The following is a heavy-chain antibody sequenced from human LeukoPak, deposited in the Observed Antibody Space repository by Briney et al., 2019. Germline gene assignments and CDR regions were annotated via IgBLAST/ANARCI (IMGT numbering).Heavy chain of an antibody. V-gene: IGHV3-21*01. CDR2: ISSSSSYI. J-gene: IGHJ4*02. CDR1: GFTFSSYS. Sequence: GGSLRLSCAASGFTFSSYSMIWVRQAPGKGLEWVSSISSSSSYIYYADSVKGRFTISRDNAKNSLYLQMNSLRAEDTAVYYCARDRTAVAGLFDYWGQGTLVTVSS. D-gene: IGHD6-19*01. CDR3: ARDRTAVAGLFDY.